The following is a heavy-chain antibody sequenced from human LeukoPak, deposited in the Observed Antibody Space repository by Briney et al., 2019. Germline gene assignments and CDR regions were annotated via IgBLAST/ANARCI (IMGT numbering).Heavy chain of an antibody. CDR2: MSYDGNNN. CDR1: GFTFLHYA. V-gene: IGHV3-30-3*01. J-gene: IGHJ4*02. CDR3: TREWGAAADY. Sequence: GGSLRLSCVTSGFTFLHYAVHWVRQAPGKGLEWVAVMSYDGNNNYYADSVKGRFTLSRDSSKNTLYPQMDSLRPEDTAVYYCTREWGAAADYWGQGTLVTVSS. D-gene: IGHD6-13*01.